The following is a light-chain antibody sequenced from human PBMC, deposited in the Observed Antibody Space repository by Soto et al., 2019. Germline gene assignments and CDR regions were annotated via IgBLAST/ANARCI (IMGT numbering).Light chain of an antibody. J-gene: IGKJ1*01. V-gene: IGKV3-20*01. CDR1: QSVSSSY. CDR2: GAS. CDR3: QQYVTSPWT. Sequence: EIVLTQSPGTLSLSPGERATLSCRASQSVSSSYLAWYQQKPGQAPRLLIYGASSRATGVPDRFSGSGSGTDFTLTISRLEPEDFSVFYCQQYVTSPWTFGQVTNVEIK.